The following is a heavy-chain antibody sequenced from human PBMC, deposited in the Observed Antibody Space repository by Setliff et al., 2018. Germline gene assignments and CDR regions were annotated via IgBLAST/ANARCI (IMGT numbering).Heavy chain of an antibody. D-gene: IGHD3-3*01. Sequence: SETLSLTCSVSGASITSDDYFWGWVRKSPGKSLEWLASVSHNGSAYYSPSLRTTYYNPSLKSRLTISVDTSKNQFSLQLTSVTAADTAVYYCARMSGFQYMDVWGKGTTVTVS. CDR1: GASITSDDYF. CDR2: VSHNGSAYYSPSLRTT. V-gene: IGHV4-39*01. CDR3: ARMSGFQYMDV. J-gene: IGHJ6*03.